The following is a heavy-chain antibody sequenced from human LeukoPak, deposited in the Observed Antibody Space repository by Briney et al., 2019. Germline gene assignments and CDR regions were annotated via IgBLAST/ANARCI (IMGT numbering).Heavy chain of an antibody. CDR3: AKGTLNIVGVNNYFDY. Sequence: PGGSLRLSCAASGFTFSSYAMHWVRQAPGKGLEWVAVISYDGSNKYYADSVKGRFTISRDNSKNTLYLQMNSLRAEDTAVYYCAKGTLNIVGVNNYFDYWGQGTLVTVSS. V-gene: IGHV3-30*04. CDR1: GFTFSSYA. J-gene: IGHJ4*02. D-gene: IGHD1-26*01. CDR2: ISYDGSNK.